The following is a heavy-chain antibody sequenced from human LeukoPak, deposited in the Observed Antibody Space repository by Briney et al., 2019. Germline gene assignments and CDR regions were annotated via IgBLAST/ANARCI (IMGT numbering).Heavy chain of an antibody. Sequence: PGGSLRLSCAASGFTFSSYEMNWVRQAPGKGLEWVSYISSSGSTIYYADSVKGRFTISRDNAKNSLYLQMNSLRAEDTAVHYCVRAHHPGGWFDPWGQGTLVTVSS. J-gene: IGHJ5*02. CDR2: ISSSGSTI. CDR1: GFTFSSYE. V-gene: IGHV3-48*03. CDR3: VRAHHPGGWFDP. D-gene: IGHD3-10*01.